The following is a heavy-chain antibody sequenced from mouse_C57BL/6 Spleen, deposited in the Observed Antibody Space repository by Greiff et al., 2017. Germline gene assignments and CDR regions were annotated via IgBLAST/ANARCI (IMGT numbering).Heavy chain of an antibody. CDR3: AIEGQLRLPFAY. J-gene: IGHJ3*01. V-gene: IGHV1-74*01. CDR1: GYTFTSYW. Sequence: VQLQQSGAELVKPGASVKVSCKASGYTFTSYWMHWVKQRPGQGLEWIGRIHPSDSDTNYNQKFKGKATVTVDKSSSTAYMQLSSLTSEDSAVYYCAIEGQLRLPFAYWGQGTLVTVSA. CDR2: IHPSDSDT. D-gene: IGHD3-2*02.